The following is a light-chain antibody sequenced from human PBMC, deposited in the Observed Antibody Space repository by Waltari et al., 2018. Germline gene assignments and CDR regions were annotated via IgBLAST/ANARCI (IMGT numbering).Light chain of an antibody. CDR2: GAS. V-gene: IGKV3-20*01. CDR3: QQYDGSVVT. Sequence: IVLTQSPGTLSVSPGERVPVSCRASQTITGSWLTWYQQKPGQAPRLLIYGASNRAPGIPDRFSGSGSGTDFTLTISRLEPEDSAVYYCQQYDGSVVTFGGGTKVEIK. CDR1: QTITGSW. J-gene: IGKJ4*01.